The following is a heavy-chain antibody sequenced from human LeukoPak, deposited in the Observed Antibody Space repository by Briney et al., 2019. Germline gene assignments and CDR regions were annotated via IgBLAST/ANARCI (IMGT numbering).Heavy chain of an antibody. V-gene: IGHV3-49*04. J-gene: IGHJ4*02. CDR1: GFTFGDYA. CDR3: TRDQTPYY. Sequence: GGSLRLSCTGSGFTFGDYAMTWVRQAPGKGLEWVGFIRSQIYGGTPEYAASVKGRFTISGDDSEGVAYLQMNSLKTEGTAVYYCTRDQTPYYWGQGTLVTVSS. CDR2: IRSQIYGGTP.